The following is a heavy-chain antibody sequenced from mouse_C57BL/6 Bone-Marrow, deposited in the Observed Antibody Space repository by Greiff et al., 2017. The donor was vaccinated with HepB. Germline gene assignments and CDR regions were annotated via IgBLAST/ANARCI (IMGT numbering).Heavy chain of an antibody. CDR2: IRNKANGYTT. D-gene: IGHD2-3*01. CDR3: ARDFGQYDGYSFAY. CDR1: GFTFTDYY. Sequence: EVKLVESGGGLVQPGGSLSLSCAASGFTFTDYYMSWVRQPPGKALEWLGFIRNKANGYTTEYSASVKGRFTISRDNSQSILYLQMNALRAEDSATYYCARDFGQYDGYSFAYWGQGTLVTVSA. J-gene: IGHJ3*01. V-gene: IGHV7-3*01.